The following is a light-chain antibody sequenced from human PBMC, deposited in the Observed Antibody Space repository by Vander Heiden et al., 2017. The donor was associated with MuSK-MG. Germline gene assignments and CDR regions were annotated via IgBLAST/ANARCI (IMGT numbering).Light chain of an antibody. Sequence: DIVMTQYPDSLAVSLGERATINCKSSQSVLYSSNNKNYLAWYQQKPGQPPNLLIYWASTRESGVPDRFSGSGSGTDFTLTISSLQAEDVAVYYCQQDDSTPLTFGGGTKVEIK. J-gene: IGKJ4*01. CDR2: WAS. CDR3: QQDDSTPLT. CDR1: QSVLYSSNNKNY. V-gene: IGKV4-1*01.